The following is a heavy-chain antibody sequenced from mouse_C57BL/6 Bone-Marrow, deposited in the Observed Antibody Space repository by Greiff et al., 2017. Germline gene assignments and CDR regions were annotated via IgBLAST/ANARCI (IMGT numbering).Heavy chain of an antibody. Sequence: QVQLQESGAELARPGASVKLSCKASGYTFTSYGISWVKQRTGQGLEWIGEIYPRSGNTYYNEKFKGKATLTADKSSSTAYMELRSLTSEDSAVYFCARRLRRWYYFDYWGQGPTLTVSS. CDR2: IYPRSGNT. J-gene: IGHJ2*01. D-gene: IGHD1-2*01. CDR3: ARRLRRWYYFDY. V-gene: IGHV1-81*01. CDR1: GYTFTSYG.